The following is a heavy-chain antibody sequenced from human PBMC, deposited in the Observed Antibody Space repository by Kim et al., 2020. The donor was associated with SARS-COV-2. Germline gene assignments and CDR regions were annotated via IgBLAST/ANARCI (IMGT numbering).Heavy chain of an antibody. J-gene: IGHJ6*01. CDR3: ARDARGSGYPAVVYYYY. CDR2: ISSNGGST. D-gene: IGHD3-22*01. CDR1: GFTFSSYA. V-gene: IGHV3-64*01. Sequence: GGSLRLSCAASGFTFSSYAMHWVRQAPGKGLEYVSAISSNGGSTYYANSVKGRFTISRDNYKKTLYLQMGSLRAEDMAVYYCARDARGSGYPAVVYYYY.